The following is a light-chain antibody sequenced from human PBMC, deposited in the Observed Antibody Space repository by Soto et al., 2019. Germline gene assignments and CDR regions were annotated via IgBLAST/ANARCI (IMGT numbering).Light chain of an antibody. CDR2: DAS. CDR3: QQRSGWYT. CDR1: QSVSSY. Sequence: DIVLTQSPATLSLSPGERATLSCRACQSVSSYLAWYQQKPGQAPRLLIYDASNRATGIPARFSGSGSGTDFTLTISSLEPEDFAIYYCQQRSGWYTFGQGTKLEIK. V-gene: IGKV3-11*01. J-gene: IGKJ2*01.